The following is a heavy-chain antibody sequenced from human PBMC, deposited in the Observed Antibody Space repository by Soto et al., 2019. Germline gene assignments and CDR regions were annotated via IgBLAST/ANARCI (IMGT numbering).Heavy chain of an antibody. Sequence: PGESLKISCKGSGYSFTSYWIGWVRQMPGKGLEWMGIIYPGDSDTRYSPSFQGQVTISADKSISTSYLQWRSLKASDTAMYYCASLTTIYYYYYGMDVWGQGTTVTVSS. V-gene: IGHV5-51*01. CDR1: GYSFTSYW. J-gene: IGHJ6*02. CDR3: ASLTTIYYYYYGMDV. D-gene: IGHD4-17*01. CDR2: IYPGDSDT.